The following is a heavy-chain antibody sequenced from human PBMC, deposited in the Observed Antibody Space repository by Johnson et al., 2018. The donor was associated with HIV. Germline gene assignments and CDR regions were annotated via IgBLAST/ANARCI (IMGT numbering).Heavy chain of an antibody. D-gene: IGHD3-10*01. CDR2: ISFDGSTI. CDR1: GFSFSDSA. Sequence: QVQLVESGGGVVQPGRSLRLSCAASGFSFSDSAMHWVRQAPGKGLEWVAVISFDGSTIYYANSVEGRFTISRDNSRDTLELQMNSLGVEDTGLYYCARDRLLWFRWLWPQDAFDIWGQGTMVTVSS. CDR3: ARDRLLWFRWLWPQDAFDI. V-gene: IGHV3-30-3*01. J-gene: IGHJ3*02.